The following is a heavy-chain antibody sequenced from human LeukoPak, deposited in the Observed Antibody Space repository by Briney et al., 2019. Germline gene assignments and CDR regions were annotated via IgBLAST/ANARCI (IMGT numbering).Heavy chain of an antibody. CDR1: GFTFSRYW. V-gene: IGHV3-74*01. J-gene: IGHJ4*02. CDR3: VRVRGAVAATLLEFDY. CDR2: TNPDGSST. D-gene: IGHD6-19*01. Sequence: GGSLRLSCAASGFTFSRYWMHWVRQAPGKGLLWVSRTNPDGSSTSYADSVKGRFTISRDNAKNTLYLQMNSLRPEDTAVYYCVRVRGAVAATLLEFDYWGQGSLVTVSS.